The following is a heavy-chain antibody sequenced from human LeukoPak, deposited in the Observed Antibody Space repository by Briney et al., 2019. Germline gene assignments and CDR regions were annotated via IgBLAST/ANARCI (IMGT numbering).Heavy chain of an antibody. V-gene: IGHV3-30*04. CDR3: ARGGPLGDTNRFDF. CDR1: GFTFASYA. D-gene: IGHD1-14*01. Sequence: PGGSLRLSCAASGFTFASYAMHWVRQPPGKGLEWVTLLAYDGTNKQYADSVKGRFTISRDNSQNTVDLQMDSLRAEDTAVYYCARGGPLGDTNRFDFWGQGIPVTVSS. J-gene: IGHJ4*02. CDR2: LAYDGTNK.